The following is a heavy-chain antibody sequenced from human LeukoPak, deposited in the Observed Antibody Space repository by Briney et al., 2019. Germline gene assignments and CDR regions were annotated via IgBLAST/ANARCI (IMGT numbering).Heavy chain of an antibody. CDR1: GGTFSSYA. V-gene: IGHV1-69*05. D-gene: IGHD6-19*01. CDR3: ARDGSSGWYMGWFDP. CDR2: IIPIFGTA. J-gene: IGHJ5*02. Sequence: SVKVSCKASGGTFSSYAISWVRQAPGQGLEWMGGIIPIFGTANYAQKLQGRVTMTTDTSTSTAYMELRSLRSDDTAVYYCARDGSSGWYMGWFDPWGQGTLVTVSS.